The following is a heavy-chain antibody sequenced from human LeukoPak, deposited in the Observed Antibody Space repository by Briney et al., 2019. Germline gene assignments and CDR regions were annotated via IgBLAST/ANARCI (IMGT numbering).Heavy chain of an antibody. J-gene: IGHJ4*02. CDR1: GGSFSGYY. CDR3: VRRGDGYPYYFDY. V-gene: IGHV4-34*01. Sequence: SETLSLTCAVYGGSFSGYYWSWIRQPPGKGLEWIGEINHSGSTNYSPSLKSRVTISVDTSKNQFSLKLSSVTAADTAVYYCVRRGDGYPYYFDYWGQGTLVTVSS. CDR2: INHSGST. D-gene: IGHD5-24*01.